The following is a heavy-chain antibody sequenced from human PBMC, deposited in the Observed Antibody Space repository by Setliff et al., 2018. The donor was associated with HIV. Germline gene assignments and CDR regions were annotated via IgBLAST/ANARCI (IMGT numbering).Heavy chain of an antibody. V-gene: IGHV3-11*01. J-gene: IGHJ6*03. Sequence: PGGSLRLSCAASGFTFSDYYMSWIRQAPGKGLEWVSYIFSSGSGSTIYYADSVKGRFTISRDNAKNSLYLQMNSLRAEDTAVYYCARANELLTRFSYYYYYMDVWGEGTTVTVSS. CDR2: IFSSGSGSTI. CDR1: GFTFSDYY. D-gene: IGHD2-15*01. CDR3: ARANELLTRFSYYYYYMDV.